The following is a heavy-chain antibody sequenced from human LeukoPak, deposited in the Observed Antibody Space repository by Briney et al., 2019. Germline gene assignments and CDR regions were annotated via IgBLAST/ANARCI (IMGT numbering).Heavy chain of an antibody. CDR2: ISWNSGSI. CDR3: AKDIGWWFGDKGEYFQH. V-gene: IGHV3-9*01. J-gene: IGHJ1*01. D-gene: IGHD3-10*01. CDR1: GFTFDDYA. Sequence: GRSLRLSCAASGFTFDDYAMHWVRQAPGKGLEWVSGISWNSGSIGYADSVKGRFTISRDNAKNSLYLQMNSLRAEDTALYYCAKDIGWWFGDKGEYFQHWGRGTLVTVSS.